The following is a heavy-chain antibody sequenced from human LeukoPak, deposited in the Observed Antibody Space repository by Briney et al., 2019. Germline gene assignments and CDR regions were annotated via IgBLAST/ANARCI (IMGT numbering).Heavy chain of an antibody. CDR2: INHSGST. V-gene: IGHV4-34*01. CDR1: GGSFSGYY. CDR3: ARGSGYSSGWDFDY. J-gene: IGHJ4*02. Sequence: PSETLSLTCAVYGGSFSGYYWSWIRQPPGKGLEWIGEINHSGSTNYNPSLKSRVTISEDTSKNQFSLKLSSVTAADTAVYYCARGSGYSSGWDFDYWGQGTLVTVSS. D-gene: IGHD6-19*01.